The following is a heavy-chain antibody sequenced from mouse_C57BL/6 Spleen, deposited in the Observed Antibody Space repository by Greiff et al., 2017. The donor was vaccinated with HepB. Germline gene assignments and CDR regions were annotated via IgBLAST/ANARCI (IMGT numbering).Heavy chain of an antibody. V-gene: IGHV5-9-1*02. D-gene: IGHD2-1*01. CDR3: TRVGIYYGNPYYFDY. J-gene: IGHJ2*01. Sequence: EVMLVESGEGLVKPGGSLKLSCAASGFTFSSYAMSWVRQTPEKRLEWVAYISSGGDYIYYADTVKGRFTISRDNARNTLYLQMSSLKSEDTAMYYCTRVGIYYGNPYYFDYWGQGTNRTVSS. CDR1: GFTFSSYA. CDR2: ISSGGDYI.